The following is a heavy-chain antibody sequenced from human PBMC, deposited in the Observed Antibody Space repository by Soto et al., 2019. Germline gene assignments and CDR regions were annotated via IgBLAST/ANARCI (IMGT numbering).Heavy chain of an antibody. J-gene: IGHJ6*02. Sequence: EVQLLESGGGLVQPGGSLRPACAASGFTFSNHPMSWVRQAPGKGLEWVSAISGSGDSTFYADSVKGRFTISRDNPRNTLYLQMNGLSAEDTAVYYCVKAKRLAITMFVVAAGMDFWGQGTTVTVSS. D-gene: IGHD3-3*01. V-gene: IGHV3-23*01. CDR3: VKAKRLAITMFVVAAGMDF. CDR1: GFTFSNHP. CDR2: ISGSGDST.